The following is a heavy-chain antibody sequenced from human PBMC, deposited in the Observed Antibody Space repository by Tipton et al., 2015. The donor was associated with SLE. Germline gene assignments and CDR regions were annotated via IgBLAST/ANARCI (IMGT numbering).Heavy chain of an antibody. CDR3: ARERVGQGD. D-gene: IGHD3-16*01. CDR1: GGSISSGSYY. Sequence: LRLSCTVSGGSISSGSYYWSWIRQPAGKGLEWIGHIYTSGSTNYNPSLKSRVTISVDTSKNQFSLKLSSVTAADTAVYYCARERVGQGDWGQGTLVTVSS. V-gene: IGHV4-61*09. J-gene: IGHJ4*02. CDR2: IYTSGST.